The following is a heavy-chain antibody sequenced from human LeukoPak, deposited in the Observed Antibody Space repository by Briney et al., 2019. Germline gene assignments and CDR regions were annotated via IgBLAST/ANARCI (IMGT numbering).Heavy chain of an antibody. Sequence: PGRSLRLSCAASGFTFTNYAMHWVRQAPGKGLEWVAVISYDGSNKYYADSVKGRFTISRDNSEDTLYLQMNSLRAEDTAVYYCVRDPSGSGFAFDSWGQGALVTVSS. CDR1: GFTFTNYA. D-gene: IGHD1-1*01. CDR2: ISYDGSNK. V-gene: IGHV3-30-3*01. J-gene: IGHJ4*02. CDR3: VRDPSGSGFAFDS.